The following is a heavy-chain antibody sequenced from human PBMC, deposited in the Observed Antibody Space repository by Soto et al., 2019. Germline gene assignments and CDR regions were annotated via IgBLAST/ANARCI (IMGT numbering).Heavy chain of an antibody. Sequence: PSETLSLTCTVSGGSISSSSYYWGWIRQHPGKGLEWIGSIYYTGSTYYNSSLKSRVTISVDTSKNQFSLKLSSVTAADTAVYYCAKYYDILTGYWSGMDVWGQGTTVTVSS. CDR3: AKYYDILTGYWSGMDV. D-gene: IGHD3-9*01. J-gene: IGHJ6*02. CDR1: GGSISSSSYY. CDR2: IYYTGST. V-gene: IGHV4-39*01.